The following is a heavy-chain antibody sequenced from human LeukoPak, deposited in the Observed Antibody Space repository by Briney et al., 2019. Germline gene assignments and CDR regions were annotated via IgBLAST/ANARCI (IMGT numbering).Heavy chain of an antibody. CDR2: IYYSGST. CDR1: GGSISSGSYY. Sequence: PSETLSLTCTVSGGSISSGSYYWSWIRQHPGKGLEWIGYIYYSGSTYYNPSLKSRVTISVDTSKNQFSLKLSSVTAADTAVYYCARVNYCSSTSCDYRFDYWGQGTLVTVSS. J-gene: IGHJ4*02. CDR3: ARVNYCSSTSCDYRFDY. V-gene: IGHV4-30-4*08. D-gene: IGHD2-2*01.